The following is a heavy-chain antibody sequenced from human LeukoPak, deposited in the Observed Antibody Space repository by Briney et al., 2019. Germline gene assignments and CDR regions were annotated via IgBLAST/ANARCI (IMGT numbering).Heavy chain of an antibody. Sequence: SVKVSCKASGGTFSSYAISWVRQAPGQGLEWMGGIIPIFGTANYAQKFQGRVTITADESTSTAYMELSSLRSEATAVYYCARVSSLPSWYSSRRGDAFDIWGQGTMVTVSS. CDR3: ARVSSLPSWYSSRRGDAFDI. CDR2: IIPIFGTA. V-gene: IGHV1-69*01. D-gene: IGHD6-13*01. CDR1: GGTFSSYA. J-gene: IGHJ3*02.